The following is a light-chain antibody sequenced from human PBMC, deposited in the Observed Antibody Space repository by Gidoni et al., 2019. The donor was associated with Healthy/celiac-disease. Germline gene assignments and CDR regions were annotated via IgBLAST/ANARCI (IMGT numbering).Light chain of an antibody. CDR3: QQSYSTPPFT. V-gene: IGKV1-39*01. Sequence: IQMTQSPSSLSASVGDRVTITCRASQSIISYLNWYQQKPGKASKLLIYAASSLQSGVPSRFSGSGSGTDFTLTISSLQPEDFATYYCQQSYSTPPFTFGPGTKVDIK. CDR1: QSIISY. J-gene: IGKJ3*01. CDR2: AAS.